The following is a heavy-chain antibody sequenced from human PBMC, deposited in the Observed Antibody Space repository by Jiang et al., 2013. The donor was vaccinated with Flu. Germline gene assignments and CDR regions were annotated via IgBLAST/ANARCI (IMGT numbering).Heavy chain of an antibody. CDR3: ARIQDYDSSGAFDY. V-gene: IGHV2-70*01. Sequence: KPTQILTLTCTFSGFSLSTSGMCVSWIRQPPGKALEWLALIDWDDDKYYSTSLKTRLTISKDTSKNQVVLTMTNMDPVDTATYYCARIQDYDSSGAFDYWGQGTLVTVSS. J-gene: IGHJ4*02. D-gene: IGHD3-22*01. CDR2: IDWDDDK. CDR1: GFSLSTSGMC.